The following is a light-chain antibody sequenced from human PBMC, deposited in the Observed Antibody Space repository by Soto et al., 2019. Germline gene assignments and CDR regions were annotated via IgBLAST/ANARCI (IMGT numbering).Light chain of an antibody. J-gene: IGKJ3*01. V-gene: IGKV1-33*01. CDR3: QKYDSPPLT. CDR2: DAS. CDR1: QDISNY. Sequence: DIQMTQSPSSLSASVGDRVTISCQASQDISNYLNWYQHKEGKAPKLLIYDASNLETGVPSRFSGSGSGTDFTLTISSLQPEDIATYYCQKYDSPPLTFGPGTKVDIK.